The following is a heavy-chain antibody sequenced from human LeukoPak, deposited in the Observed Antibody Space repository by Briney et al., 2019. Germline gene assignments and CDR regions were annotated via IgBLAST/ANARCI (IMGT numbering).Heavy chain of an antibody. V-gene: IGHV3-21*01. CDR3: VRASYCDIPTCYAPGEY. CDR2: LTSSSYT. D-gene: IGHD2-2*01. CDR1: VFTFRSYS. J-gene: IGHJ4*02. Sequence: PGGALRLSCAGPVFTFRSYSMNWGPQGPGKGVEGGSSLTSSSYTYYADSLKGRFTISRDNAKNSLYLQMNSLRAEDTAVYYCVRASYCDIPTCYAPGEYWGQGTLVTVSS.